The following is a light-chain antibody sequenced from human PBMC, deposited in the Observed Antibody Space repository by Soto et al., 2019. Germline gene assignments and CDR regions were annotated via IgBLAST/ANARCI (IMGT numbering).Light chain of an antibody. V-gene: IGKV3-20*01. CDR2: AAS. Sequence: EIVLTQSAGTLSLSPGERATLSCRASQSISSTYLAWYRQNSGQAPRLLIYAASSRATGIPARFSGSGSGTDFTLTISRLEPEDFAVYYCQQYFASSWTFGQGTRVEI. CDR3: QQYFASSWT. J-gene: IGKJ1*01. CDR1: QSISSTY.